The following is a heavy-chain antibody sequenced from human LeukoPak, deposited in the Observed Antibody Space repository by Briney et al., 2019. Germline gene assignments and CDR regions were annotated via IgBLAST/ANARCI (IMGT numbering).Heavy chain of an antibody. D-gene: IGHD3-22*01. Sequence: PGGSLRLSCAASGFTFSSYAMHWVRQAPGKGLEYVSAISSNGGSTYYANSVKGRFTISRDNSKNTLYLQMGSLRAEDMAVYYCARADLSYDSSGYTDYWGQGTLATVSS. CDR1: GFTFSSYA. CDR3: ARADLSYDSSGYTDY. J-gene: IGHJ4*02. CDR2: ISSNGGST. V-gene: IGHV3-64*01.